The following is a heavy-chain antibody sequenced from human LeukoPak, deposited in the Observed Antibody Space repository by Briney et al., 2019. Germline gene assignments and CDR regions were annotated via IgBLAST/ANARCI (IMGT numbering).Heavy chain of an antibody. V-gene: IGHV3-30*18. CDR3: AKDRPNYYYYYMDV. J-gene: IGHJ6*03. CDR2: ISYDGSNK. CDR1: GFTFSSYG. Sequence: GGSLRLSCAASGFTFSSYGMHWVRQAPGKGLEWVAVISYDGSNKYYADSVKGRFTISRDNSKNTLYLQMNSLRAEDTAVCYCAKDRPNYYYYYMDVWGKGTTVTVSS.